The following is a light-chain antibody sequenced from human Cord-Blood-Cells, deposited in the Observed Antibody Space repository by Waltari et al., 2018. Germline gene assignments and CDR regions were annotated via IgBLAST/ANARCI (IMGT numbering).Light chain of an antibody. J-gene: IGKJ5*01. Sequence: ELVLTQSPGTLSLSPGERATLSCRASQSVSSSYLAWYQQKPGQAPRLLIYGASSRATGTPDRFSGSGSGTDFTLTISRLEPEDFAVYYCQQYGSSPKVTFGQGTRLEIK. CDR3: QQYGSSPKVT. CDR2: GAS. V-gene: IGKV3-20*01. CDR1: QSVSSSY.